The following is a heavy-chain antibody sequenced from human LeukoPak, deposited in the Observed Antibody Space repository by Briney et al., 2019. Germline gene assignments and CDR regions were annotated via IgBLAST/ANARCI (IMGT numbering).Heavy chain of an antibody. D-gene: IGHD3-10*02. CDR2: IRFDGTKR. V-gene: IGHV3-30*02. CDR1: GFTFSNYG. J-gene: IGHJ6*04. CDR3: AELGITMIGGV. Sequence: GGALLLSCAASGFTFSNYGMHWVRQAPGKGREWVAFIRFDGTKRYYADSVKGRFTISRDNAKNSLYLQMNSLRAEDTAVYYCAELGITMIGGVWGKGTTVTISS.